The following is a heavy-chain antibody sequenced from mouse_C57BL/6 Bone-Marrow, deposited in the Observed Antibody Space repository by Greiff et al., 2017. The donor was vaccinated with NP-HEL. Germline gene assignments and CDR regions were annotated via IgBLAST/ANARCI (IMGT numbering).Heavy chain of an antibody. D-gene: IGHD1-1*01. V-gene: IGHV1-19*01. CDR1: GYTFTDYY. CDR2: INPYNGGT. Sequence: VQLQQSGPVLVKPGASVKMSCKASGYTFTDYYMNWVKQSHGKSLEWIGVINPYNGGTSYNQKFKGKATLTVDKSSSTAYMQLNSLTSEDSAVYYSANHYYGTPFDYWGKGTTLTVSS. J-gene: IGHJ2*01. CDR3: ANHYYGTPFDY.